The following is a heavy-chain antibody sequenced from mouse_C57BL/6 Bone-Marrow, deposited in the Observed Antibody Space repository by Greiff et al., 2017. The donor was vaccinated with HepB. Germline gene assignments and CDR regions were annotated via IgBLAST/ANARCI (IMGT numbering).Heavy chain of an antibody. CDR1: GYTFTSYW. V-gene: IGHV1-53*01. Sequence: QVQLQQPGTELVKPGASVKLSCKASGYTFTSYWMHWVKQRPGQGLEWIGNINPSNGGTNYNEKFKSKATLTVDKSSSTVYMQLSSLTSEDSAVYYCARGRITTVVATRYFDVWGTGTTVTVSS. J-gene: IGHJ1*03. D-gene: IGHD1-1*01. CDR3: ARGRITTVVATRYFDV. CDR2: INPSNGGT.